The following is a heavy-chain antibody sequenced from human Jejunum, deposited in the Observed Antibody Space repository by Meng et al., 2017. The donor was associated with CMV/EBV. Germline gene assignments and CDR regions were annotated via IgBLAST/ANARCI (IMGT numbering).Heavy chain of an antibody. D-gene: IGHD2-2*03. CDR1: FTFRDYS. CDR2: ISNSGNYV. J-gene: IGHJ4*02. CDR3: ARDIGDCVSTTCYYFDS. V-gene: IGHV3-21*01. Sequence: FTFRDYSMLWVRQAPGKGLEWVSSISNSGNYVYYADSVKGRFTISRDNSKNSLSLQMNSLRAEDTAVYYCARDIGDCVSTTCYYFDSWGQGALVTVSS.